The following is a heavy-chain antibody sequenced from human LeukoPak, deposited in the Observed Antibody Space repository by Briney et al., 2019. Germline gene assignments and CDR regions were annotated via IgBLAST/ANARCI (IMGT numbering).Heavy chain of an antibody. CDR1: DGSISNYY. D-gene: IGHD5-18*01. CDR3: ARAYDKWRGYSYGHYFFDY. Sequence: SETLSLTCTVSDGSISNYYWTWIRQPAGKALEWIGHIYTSGSTTYNPSLQSRVTMSVDTSKKQFSLKLSSVTAADTAIYYCARAYDKWRGYSYGHYFFDYWGQGTLVTVSS. V-gene: IGHV4-4*07. J-gene: IGHJ4*02. CDR2: IYTSGST.